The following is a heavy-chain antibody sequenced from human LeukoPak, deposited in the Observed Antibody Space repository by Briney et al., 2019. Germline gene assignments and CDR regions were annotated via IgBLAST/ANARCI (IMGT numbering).Heavy chain of an antibody. CDR3: ARQGALGKFPPPYYMDV. CDR1: GGSISSYN. V-gene: IGHV4-59*08. D-gene: IGHD3-16*01. J-gene: IGHJ6*03. CDR2: ISESGST. Sequence: SETLSLTCTVSGGSISSYNWNWIRQPPGKGLEWIGYISESGSTNYNSSLENRVTLSLDTSKSQISLNLRSATVADTAVYYCARQGALGKFPPPYYMDVWGKGTTVIVS.